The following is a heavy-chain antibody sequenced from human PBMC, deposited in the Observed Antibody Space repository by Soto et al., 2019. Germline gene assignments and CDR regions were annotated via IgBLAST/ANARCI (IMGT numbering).Heavy chain of an antibody. Sequence: GGSLRLSCAASGFTFSSYEMNWVRQAPGKGLEWVSYISSSGSTIYYADSVKGRFTISRDNAKNSLYLQMSSLRAEDTAVYYCARDLVGATSGYDYYYYYGMDVWGQGTTVTVSS. CDR3: ARDLVGATSGYDYYYYYGMDV. CDR1: GFTFSSYE. CDR2: ISSSGSTI. V-gene: IGHV3-48*03. D-gene: IGHD1-26*01. J-gene: IGHJ6*02.